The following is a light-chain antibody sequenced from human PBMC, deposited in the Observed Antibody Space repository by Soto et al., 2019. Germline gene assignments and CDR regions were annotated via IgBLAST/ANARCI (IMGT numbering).Light chain of an antibody. J-gene: IGLJ1*01. Sequence: QSALTQPASVSGSPGQSIAISCTGTSSDVGDYTYVSWYQQHPGKAPKLMIYEVSNRPSGVSNRFSGSKSGNTASLTISGLQAEDEGDYYCSSYTSSNTFVFGTATKLTVL. CDR2: EVS. CDR1: SSDVGDYTY. CDR3: SSYTSSNTFV. V-gene: IGLV2-14*01.